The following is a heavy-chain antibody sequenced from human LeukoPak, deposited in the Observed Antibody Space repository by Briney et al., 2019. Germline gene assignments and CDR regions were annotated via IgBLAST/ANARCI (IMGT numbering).Heavy chain of an antibody. CDR1: GFTMSSSW. CDR2: INEDGSEN. D-gene: IGHD3-16*01. J-gene: IGHJ4*02. CDR3: AKDGGSTRLDY. V-gene: IGHV3-7*01. Sequence: GGSLRLSCTVSGFTMSSSWMSWVRQAPGKGLEWVANINEDGSENNYVGSVKGRFTISRDNSKNTLYLQMNSLRAEDTALYYCAKDGGSTRLDYWGQGTLVTVSS.